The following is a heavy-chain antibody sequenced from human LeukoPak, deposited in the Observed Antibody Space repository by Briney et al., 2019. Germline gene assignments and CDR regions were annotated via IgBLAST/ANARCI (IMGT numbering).Heavy chain of an antibody. J-gene: IGHJ4*02. Sequence: PSETLSLPCAVSGYPLSLGYYRGWTRQPPGKGLEWIGSNYHSGSTYYNPSLKSRVNISVDTSKNQFSLKLSSVNAADTAVYYWAREDIVLMVYAPRGYYFDYWGQGTLVTVSS. CDR1: GYPLSLGYY. CDR3: AREDIVLMVYAPRGYYFDY. V-gene: IGHV4-38-2*02. CDR2: NYHSGST. D-gene: IGHD2-8*01.